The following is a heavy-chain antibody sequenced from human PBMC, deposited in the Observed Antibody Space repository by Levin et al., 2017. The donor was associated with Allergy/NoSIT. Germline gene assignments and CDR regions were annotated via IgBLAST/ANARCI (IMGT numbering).Heavy chain of an antibody. J-gene: IGHJ4*02. Sequence: SCAASGFTFNKYGMHWVRQAPGKGLEWVAVISYDGANKDYVDSVKGRFTISRDNSKNTLYLQMNSLRAEDTAMYYCAKPGYCEGDCFNFDYWGQGTLVTVSS. D-gene: IGHD2-21*02. CDR3: AKPGYCEGDCFNFDY. CDR2: ISYDGANK. CDR1: GFTFNKYG. V-gene: IGHV3-30*18.